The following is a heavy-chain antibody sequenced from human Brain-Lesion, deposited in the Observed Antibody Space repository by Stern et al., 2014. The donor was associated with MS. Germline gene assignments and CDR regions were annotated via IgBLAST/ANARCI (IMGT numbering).Heavy chain of an antibody. J-gene: IGHJ6*02. Sequence: QLVQSGAEVKKPGASVKVSCKTSGYIFTGYYIHWVRQAPGQGLEWMAWINPNTGGTKYAQKFQGRVTMSRDTSISTAYVELSSLTSDDTAVYYCAIDQRGITIFGVVTDYYYLGMDVWGQGTTVTVSS. CDR3: AIDQRGITIFGVVTDYYYLGMDV. CDR1: GYIFTGYY. CDR2: INPNTGGT. D-gene: IGHD3-3*01. V-gene: IGHV1-2*02.